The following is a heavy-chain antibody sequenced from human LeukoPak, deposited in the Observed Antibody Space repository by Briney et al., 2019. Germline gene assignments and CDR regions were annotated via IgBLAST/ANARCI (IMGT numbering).Heavy chain of an antibody. V-gene: IGHV4-34*01. J-gene: IGHJ4*02. Sequence: SETLSLTCAVYGGSFSGYYWSWIRQPPGKGLEWIGEINHSGSTNYNPSLKSRVTISVDTSKNQFSLKLSSVAAADTAVYYCARVPYCSSTSCYTGNFDYWGQGTLVTVSS. D-gene: IGHD2-2*02. CDR1: GGSFSGYY. CDR3: ARVPYCSSTSCYTGNFDY. CDR2: INHSGST.